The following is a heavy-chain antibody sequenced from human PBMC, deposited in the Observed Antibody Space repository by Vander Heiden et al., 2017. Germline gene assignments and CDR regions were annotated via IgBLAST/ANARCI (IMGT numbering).Heavy chain of an antibody. D-gene: IGHD1-1*01. CDR2: ITWNSGSI. J-gene: IGHJ6*01. CDR1: GFSLDGYF. V-gene: IGHV3-9*01. CDR3: AKDMRGNSYCGMDV. Sequence: EVQLVESGGGLVQPGRSLRLCCPASGFSLDGYFMHWVRQAPGKGLEWVSGITWNSGSIAYADSGKGRFTISRDNAKNALYLQMNSLRVEDTAVYYCAKDMRGNSYCGMDVWGQGRRVTVSS.